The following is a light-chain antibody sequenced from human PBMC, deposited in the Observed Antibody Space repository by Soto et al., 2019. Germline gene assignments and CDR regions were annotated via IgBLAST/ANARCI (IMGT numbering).Light chain of an antibody. J-gene: IGKJ5*01. Sequence: EIVLTQSPATLSLSPGDRAVLSCRASQSVSRSLTWYQHKPGQAPRLLIYDASTRATGIPRRFSGSGSGTDFTLTISSLEPEDFAVYYCQQYGNSRFTFGQGTRLEIK. CDR3: QQYGNSRFT. CDR2: DAS. V-gene: IGKV3-11*01. CDR1: QSVSRS.